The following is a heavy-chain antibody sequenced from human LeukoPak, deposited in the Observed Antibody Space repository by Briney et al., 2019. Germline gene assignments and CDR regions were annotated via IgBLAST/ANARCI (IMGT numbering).Heavy chain of an antibody. CDR2: IYYSGST. CDR3: ARETDVVVTMEWYNWFDP. CDR1: GGSNSSSSYY. J-gene: IGHJ5*02. D-gene: IGHD2-21*02. Sequence: SETLTLTGTVSGGSNSSSSYYWGWIRQPPGKGLEWIGSIYYSGSTYYNPSLKSRVTISVDTSKNQFSLKLSSVTAADTAVYYCARETDVVVTMEWYNWFDPWGQGTLVTVSS. V-gene: IGHV4-39*07.